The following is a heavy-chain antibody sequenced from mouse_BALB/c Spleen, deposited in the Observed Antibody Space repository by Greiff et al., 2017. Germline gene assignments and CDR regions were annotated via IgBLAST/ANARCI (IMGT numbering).Heavy chain of an antibody. CDR3: ARLSHFDY. Sequence: EVKLEESGGGLVKPGGSLKLSCAASGFTFSSYAMSWVRQSPEKRLEWVAEISSGGSYTYYPDTVAGRFTIARDNAKNTLYLEMSSLRSEDTAMYYCARLSHFDYWGQGTTLTVSS. CDR1: GFTFSSYA. CDR2: ISSGGSYT. V-gene: IGHV5-9-4*01. J-gene: IGHJ2*01.